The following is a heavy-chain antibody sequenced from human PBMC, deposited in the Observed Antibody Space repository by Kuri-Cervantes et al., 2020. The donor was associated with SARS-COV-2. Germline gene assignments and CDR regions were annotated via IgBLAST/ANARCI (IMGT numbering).Heavy chain of an antibody. D-gene: IGHD5-18*01. Sequence: SETLSLTCTVSGGFISSYYWSWIRQPAGKGLEWIGRIYTSGSTNYNPSLKSRVTMSVDTSKNQFSLKLSSVIAADTAVYYCARTRMVNTAMAYSGAFDIWGQGTMVTVSS. V-gene: IGHV4-4*07. J-gene: IGHJ3*02. CDR2: IYTSGST. CDR3: ARTRMVNTAMAYSGAFDI. CDR1: GGFISSYY.